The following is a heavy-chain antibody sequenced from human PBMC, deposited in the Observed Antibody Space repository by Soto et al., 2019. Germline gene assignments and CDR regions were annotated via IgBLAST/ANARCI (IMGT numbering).Heavy chain of an antibody. CDR2: INPSGGST. D-gene: IGHD6-6*01. CDR3: VGGVYSSSSAPPFDY. Sequence: ASVKVSCKASGYTFTSYYMHWVRQAPGQGLEWMGIINPSGGSTSYAQKFQGRVTMTRDTSTSTVYMELSSPRSEDTAVYYCVGGVYSSSSAPPFDYWGQGTLVTVSS. J-gene: IGHJ4*02. V-gene: IGHV1-46*01. CDR1: GYTFTSYY.